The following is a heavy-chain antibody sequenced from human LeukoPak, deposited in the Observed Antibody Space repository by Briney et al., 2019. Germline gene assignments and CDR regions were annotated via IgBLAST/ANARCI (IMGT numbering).Heavy chain of an antibody. J-gene: IGHJ4*02. CDR2: INSDGSIT. Sequence: GGSLRLSCAASGVTFSSQAMSWVRQAPGKGLVWVSRINSDGSITSYANSVKGRFTISRDNAKNTLYLQMNSLRAEDTAVYYCARDPFTITVWWGQGTLVTVSS. D-gene: IGHD5-12*01. CDR3: ARDPFTITVW. CDR1: GVTFSSQA. V-gene: IGHV3-74*01.